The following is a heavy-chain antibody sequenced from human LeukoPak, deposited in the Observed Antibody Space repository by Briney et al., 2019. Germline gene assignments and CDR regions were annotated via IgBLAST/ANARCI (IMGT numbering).Heavy chain of an antibody. Sequence: GGSLRLSCAASGFTFSSYAMNWVRQAPGKGLEWVSGISGSGGSTYYADSVKGRFTISRDNSKNTLYLQINSLRAEDTAVYYCAKSPYYYGSGLYYFDYWGQGTLVTVSS. CDR1: GFTFSSYA. D-gene: IGHD3-10*01. CDR3: AKSPYYYGSGLYYFDY. V-gene: IGHV3-23*01. CDR2: ISGSGGST. J-gene: IGHJ4*02.